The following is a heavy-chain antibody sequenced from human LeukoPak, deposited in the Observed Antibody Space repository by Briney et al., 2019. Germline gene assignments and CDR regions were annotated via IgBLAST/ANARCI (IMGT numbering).Heavy chain of an antibody. Sequence: SETLSLTSTVSGGSISSYYWSWIRQPPGKGLEWIGYIYYSGSTNYNPSLKSRVTISVDTSKNQFSLKLSSVTAADTAVYYCARGGLRYCSTTSCSYYYYYMDVWGKGTTVTVSS. CDR2: IYYSGST. D-gene: IGHD2-2*01. CDR1: GGSISSYY. CDR3: ARGGLRYCSTTSCSYYYYYMDV. J-gene: IGHJ6*03. V-gene: IGHV4-59*01.